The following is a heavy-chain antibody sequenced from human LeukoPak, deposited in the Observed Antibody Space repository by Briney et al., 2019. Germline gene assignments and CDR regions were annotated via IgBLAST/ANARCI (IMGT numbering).Heavy chain of an antibody. CDR2: IYYSGST. CDR3: ARGRTIYSSSWPRIDY. CDR1: GGSISSYY. Sequence: SETLSLTCTVSGGSISSYYWSWIRQPPGKGLEWIGYIYYSGSTNYNPSLKSRVTISVDTSKNQFSLKLSSVTAADTAVYYCARGRTIYSSSWPRIDYWGQGTLVTVSS. J-gene: IGHJ4*02. V-gene: IGHV4-59*12. D-gene: IGHD6-13*01.